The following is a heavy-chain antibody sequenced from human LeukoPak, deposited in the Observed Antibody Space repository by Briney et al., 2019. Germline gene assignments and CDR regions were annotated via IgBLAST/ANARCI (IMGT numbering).Heavy chain of an antibody. Sequence: SETLSLTCTVSGGSISSSSYYWGWIRQPPGKGLEWIGSIYYSGSTYYNPPLKSRVTISVDTSKNQFSLKLSSVTAADTAVYYCARDTRRFDPWGQGTLVTVSS. CDR1: GGSISSSSYY. V-gene: IGHV4-39*07. CDR3: ARDTRRFDP. J-gene: IGHJ5*02. CDR2: IYYSGST.